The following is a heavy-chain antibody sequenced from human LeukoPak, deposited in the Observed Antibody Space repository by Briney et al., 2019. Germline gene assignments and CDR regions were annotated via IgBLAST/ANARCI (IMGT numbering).Heavy chain of an antibody. CDR3: ARTRGSHISMAYLDY. CDR1: GYTFTSYY. D-gene: IGHD2/OR15-2a*01. J-gene: IGHJ4*02. CDR2: INPSGGST. V-gene: IGHV1-46*01. Sequence: ASVKVSCKASGYTFTSYYMHWVRQAPGQGLEWMGIINPSGGSTSYAQKFQGRVTLTRDTSISTAYMELRSLTSDDTAVYYCARTRGSHISMAYLDYWGQGTLVTVSS.